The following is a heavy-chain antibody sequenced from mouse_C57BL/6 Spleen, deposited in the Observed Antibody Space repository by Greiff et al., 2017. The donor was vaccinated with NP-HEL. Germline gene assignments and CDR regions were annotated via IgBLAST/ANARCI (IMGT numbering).Heavy chain of an antibody. CDR2: IDPSDSYT. Sequence: QVQLQQPGAELVMPGASVKLSCKASGYTFTSYWMHWVKQRPGQGLEWIGEIDPSDSYTNYNQKFKGKSTLTVDKSSSTAYMQLSSLTTEDSAIYYCARAVPHYYAMDYWGQGTSVTVSS. J-gene: IGHJ4*01. V-gene: IGHV1-69*01. D-gene: IGHD1-1*01. CDR1: GYTFTSYW. CDR3: ARAVPHYYAMDY.